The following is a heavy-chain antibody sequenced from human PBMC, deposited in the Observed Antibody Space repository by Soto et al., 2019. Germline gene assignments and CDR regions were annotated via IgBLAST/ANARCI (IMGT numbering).Heavy chain of an antibody. Sequence: SVKVSCKASGGTFSSYAISWVRQAPGQGLEWMGGIIPIFGTANYAQKFQGRVTITADESTSTAYMELSSLRSEDTAVYYCARSSSGWFHGQDYWGQGTLVTVSS. CDR2: IIPIFGTA. V-gene: IGHV1-69*13. D-gene: IGHD6-19*01. J-gene: IGHJ4*02. CDR3: ARSSSGWFHGQDY. CDR1: GGTFSSYA.